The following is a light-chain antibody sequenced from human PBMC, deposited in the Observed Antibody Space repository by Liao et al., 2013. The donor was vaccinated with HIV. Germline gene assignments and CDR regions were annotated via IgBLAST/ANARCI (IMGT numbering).Light chain of an antibody. V-gene: IGLV3-21*01. CDR3: QAWDNSAVV. Sequence: SYVLTQPPSVSVAPGKTARITCGGNDIGSKSVHWHQQRPGQAPLLVIYYDSDRPSGIPERFSGSSSGDTATLTISGTQAVDEADYYCQAWDNSAVVFGGGTKLTV. CDR2: YDS. CDR1: DIGSKS. J-gene: IGLJ2*01.